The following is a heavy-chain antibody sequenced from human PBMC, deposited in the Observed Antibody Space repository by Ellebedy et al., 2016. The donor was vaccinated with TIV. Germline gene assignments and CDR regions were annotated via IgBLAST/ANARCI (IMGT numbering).Heavy chain of an antibody. CDR3: ATEINVFDF. Sequence: GGSLRLXXASSGFTFSSFAMSWVRQAPGKGLEWVAFISSGGHNKFYPDSVKGRFTISRDNSKNTLYLQVNNLRIEDTAIYYCATEINVFDFWGQGTMVTVSS. CDR1: GFTFSSFA. V-gene: IGHV3-30*04. CDR2: ISSGGHNK. J-gene: IGHJ3*01.